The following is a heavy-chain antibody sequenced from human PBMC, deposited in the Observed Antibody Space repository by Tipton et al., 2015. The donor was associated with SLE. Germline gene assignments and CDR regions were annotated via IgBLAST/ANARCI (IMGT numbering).Heavy chain of an antibody. V-gene: IGHV4-34*01. D-gene: IGHD3-10*01. Sequence: TLSLTCAVSRGSFSGYAWSWIRQAPGKGPEWIGEISHSRNANYNASLQSRVTISLDTSNNQFSLRLSSVTAADTAVYYCARGVSGYFHYCYMDVWGKGTTVTVSS. CDR3: ARGVSGYFHYCYMDV. J-gene: IGHJ6*03. CDR2: ISHSRNA. CDR1: RGSFSGYA.